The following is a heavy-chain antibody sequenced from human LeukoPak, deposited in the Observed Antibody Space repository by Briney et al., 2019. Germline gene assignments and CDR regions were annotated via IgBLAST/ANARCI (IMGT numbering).Heavy chain of an antibody. Sequence: GGSLRLSCAASGFTFSSYEMNWVRQAPGKGLGWVSYISSSGSTIYYADSVKGRFTISRDNSKNTLYLQMNSLRAEDTAVYYCAKGALLLWFGEIRSDYWGQGTLVTVSS. J-gene: IGHJ4*02. V-gene: IGHV3-48*03. CDR1: GFTFSSYE. CDR3: AKGALLLWFGEIRSDY. D-gene: IGHD3-10*01. CDR2: ISSSGSTI.